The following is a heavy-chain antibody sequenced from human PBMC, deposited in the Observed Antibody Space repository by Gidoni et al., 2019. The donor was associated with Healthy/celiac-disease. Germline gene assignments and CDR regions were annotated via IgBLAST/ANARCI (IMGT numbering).Heavy chain of an antibody. D-gene: IGHD3-22*01. CDR3: ARTHSSGWPDAFDI. V-gene: IGHV3-21*01. Sequence: EVQRVESGGGLVKPGGSLRLSGAASGLTCSSYSMNWVRQAPGKGLGWVSSISSSSSYIFYAESVKGRFTISRDNAKNSLYLQMNSLRAEDTAVYYCARTHSSGWPDAFDIWGQGTMVTVSS. CDR1: GLTCSSYS. J-gene: IGHJ3*02. CDR2: ISSSSSYI.